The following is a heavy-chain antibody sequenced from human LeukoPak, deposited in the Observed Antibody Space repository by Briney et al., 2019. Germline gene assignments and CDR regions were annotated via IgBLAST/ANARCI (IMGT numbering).Heavy chain of an antibody. D-gene: IGHD4-23*01. CDR1: GYTFTNYG. J-gene: IGHJ4*02. CDR2: ISAYNGNT. CDR3: ARVAVAQYYFDY. V-gene: IGHV1-18*01. Sequence: GASVKVSCKASGYTFTNYGINWVRQAPGRGLEWMGYISAYNGNTNYAQKFQGRVTMTTDTSTNTVYVELRSLRSDDTAVYYCARVAVAQYYFDYWGQGTLVTVSS.